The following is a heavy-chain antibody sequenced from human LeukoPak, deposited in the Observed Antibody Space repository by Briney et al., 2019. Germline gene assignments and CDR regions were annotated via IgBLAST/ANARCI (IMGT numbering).Heavy chain of an antibody. D-gene: IGHD3-22*01. Sequence: GASVKVSCKASGYTFTAYYMHWVRQAPGQGLVWMGWINPNSGGTNYAQKFQGRVTMTRDTSISTAYMELSRLRSDDTAVYYCARDYYDGSGFGAFDIWGQGTMVTVPS. CDR3: ARDYYDGSGFGAFDI. J-gene: IGHJ3*02. CDR1: GYTFTAYY. CDR2: INPNSGGT. V-gene: IGHV1-2*02.